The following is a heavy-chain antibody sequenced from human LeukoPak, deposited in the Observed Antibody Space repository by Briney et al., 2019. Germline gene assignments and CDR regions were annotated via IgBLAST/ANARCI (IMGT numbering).Heavy chain of an antibody. J-gene: IGHJ4*02. V-gene: IGHV1-2*02. D-gene: IGHD2-15*01. Sequence: GASVKVSCKASGYTFTGYYMHWVRQAPGQGLEWMGWINPNSGGTNYAQKFQGRVTMTRDTSISTAYMELSRLRSDDTAVYYCARARFCSGGSCYSGSFDYWGQGTLVTVSS. CDR1: GYTFTGYY. CDR2: INPNSGGT. CDR3: ARARFCSGGSCYSGSFDY.